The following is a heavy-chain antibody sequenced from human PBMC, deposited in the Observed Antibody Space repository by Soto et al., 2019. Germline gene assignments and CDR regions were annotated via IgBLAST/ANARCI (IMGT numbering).Heavy chain of an antibody. CDR2: IYTGGST. CDR3: ARDPGSIAVAGTI. CDR1: GFSVSSNY. Sequence: EVQLVESGGGLIQPGGSLRLACAASGFSVSSNYMSWVRQAPGKGLEWVSVIYTGGSTHYADSVEGRFTISRDISKNTLYIQMNSLRAEDTAVYYGARDPGSIAVAGTIWGQGTLVTVSS. V-gene: IGHV3-53*01. D-gene: IGHD6-19*01. J-gene: IGHJ4*02.